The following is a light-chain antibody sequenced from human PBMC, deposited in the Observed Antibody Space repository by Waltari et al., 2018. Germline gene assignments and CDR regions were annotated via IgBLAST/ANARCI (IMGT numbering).Light chain of an antibody. J-gene: IGKJ4*01. CDR2: WAA. Sequence: DIVMTQSPDSLALSLGERATISCKSSQSVLHASNNRNYLAWYQKRPGQSPKLLISWAATRETGVPDRLSGSGSAADFTLTITSLQAEDVATYYCQQYYSTPLTFGGGTKVAIK. CDR3: QQYYSTPLT. V-gene: IGKV4-1*01. CDR1: QSVLHASNNRNY.